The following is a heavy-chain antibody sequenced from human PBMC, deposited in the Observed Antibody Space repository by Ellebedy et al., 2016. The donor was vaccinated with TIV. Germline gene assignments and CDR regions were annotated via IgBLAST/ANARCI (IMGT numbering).Heavy chain of an antibody. Sequence: SVKVSCKASGGTFSSYAISWVRQAPGQGLEWMGGIIPIFGTANYAQKFQGRVTITADESTSTAYMELSSLRSEDTAVYYCARAECGCYIGMDYWGQGTLVTVSS. J-gene: IGHJ4*02. D-gene: IGHD1-26*01. CDR2: IIPIFGTA. V-gene: IGHV1-69*13. CDR1: GGTFSSYA. CDR3: ARAECGCYIGMDY.